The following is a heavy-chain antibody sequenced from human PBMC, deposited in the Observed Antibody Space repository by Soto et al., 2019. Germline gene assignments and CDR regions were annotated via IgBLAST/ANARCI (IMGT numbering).Heavy chain of an antibody. J-gene: IGHJ5*02. V-gene: IGHV3-23*01. CDR1: GFTFSSYA. Sequence: EVQLLESGGGLVQPGGSLRLSCAASGFTFSSYAMSWVRPAPGKGLEWGSTISGSGGSTYYADSVKGRFTISRDNSKNTLYPQMNSLRDEDTAGYYCAKAASNWFDPWGQGTLVTVSS. CDR3: AKAASNWFDP. CDR2: ISGSGGST.